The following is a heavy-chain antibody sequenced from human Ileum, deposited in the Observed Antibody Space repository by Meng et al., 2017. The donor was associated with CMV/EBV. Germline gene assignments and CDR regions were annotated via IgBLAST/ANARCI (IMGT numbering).Heavy chain of an antibody. J-gene: IGHJ4*02. D-gene: IGHD1-26*01. CDR2: IYRGDDK. CDR1: GLSPSTSGEG. CDR3: AHFVGGYYPSRPDY. Sequence: QLPLMESGPSLAHPTQTLTLTCSFSGLSPSTSGEGVGWIRQPPGKALEWLALIYRGDDKRYSPSLNSRLTIAKDTSKNEVVLTLTNMGPIDTGTYYCAHFVGGYYPSRPDYWGQGTLVTVSS. V-gene: IGHV2-5*02.